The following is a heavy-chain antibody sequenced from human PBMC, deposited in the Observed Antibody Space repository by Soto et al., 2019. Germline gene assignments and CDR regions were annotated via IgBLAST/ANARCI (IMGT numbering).Heavy chain of an antibody. CDR2: IKSKTTGGTT. V-gene: IGHV3-15*07. CDR3: RAAAY. D-gene: IGHD2-2*01. Sequence: EVQLVESGGGLVRPGGSLRLSCAGSGFTFSNAWMNWVPQAPGKGLEWVGRIKSKTTGGTTDYAAPVKGRFSISRDDSKNTVYLQMNSLKTEDTAVYYCRAAAYWGQGTLVIVSS. CDR1: GFTFSNAW. J-gene: IGHJ4*02.